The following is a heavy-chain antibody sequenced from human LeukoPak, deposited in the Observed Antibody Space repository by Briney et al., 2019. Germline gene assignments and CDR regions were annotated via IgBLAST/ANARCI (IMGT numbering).Heavy chain of an antibody. J-gene: IGHJ3*02. V-gene: IGHV3-7*01. CDR3: ARDGSIAARPYAFDI. CDR2: IKQDGSEK. D-gene: IGHD6-6*01. CDR1: GFTFSSYG. Sequence: GGSLRLSCAASGFTFSSYGMHWVRQAPGKGLEGVANIKQDGSEKYYVDSVKGRFTISRDNAKNSLYLQMNSLRAEDTAVYYCARDGSIAARPYAFDIWGQGTMVTVSS.